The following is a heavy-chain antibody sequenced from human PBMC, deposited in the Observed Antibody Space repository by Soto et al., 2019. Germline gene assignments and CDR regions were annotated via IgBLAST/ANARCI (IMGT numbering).Heavy chain of an antibody. D-gene: IGHD6-19*01. V-gene: IGHV3-33*01. CDR1: GFTFSSYG. J-gene: IGHJ6*02. CDR2: IWYDGSNK. CDR3: ARASSGWYAYYYYGMDV. Sequence: VQLVESGGGVVQPGRSLRLSCAASGFTFSSYGMHWVRQAPGKGLEWVAVIWYDGSNKYYADSVKGRFTISRDNSKNTLYLQMNSLRAEDTAVYYCARASSGWYAYYYYGMDVWGQGTTVTVSS.